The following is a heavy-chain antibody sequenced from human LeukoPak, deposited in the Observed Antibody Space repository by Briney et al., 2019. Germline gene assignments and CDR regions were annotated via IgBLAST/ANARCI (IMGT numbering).Heavy chain of an antibody. V-gene: IGHV3-30*03. CDR3: ARVRRGVTLNYYYYMDV. CDR1: GFTFSSYG. J-gene: IGHJ6*03. CDR2: ISYDGSNK. D-gene: IGHD4-23*01. Sequence: GGSLRLSCAASGFTFSSYGMHWVRQAPGKGLEWVAVISYDGSNKYYADSVKGRSTISRDNSKNTLYLQMNSLRAEDTAVYYCARVRRGVTLNYYYYMDVWGKGTTVTVSS.